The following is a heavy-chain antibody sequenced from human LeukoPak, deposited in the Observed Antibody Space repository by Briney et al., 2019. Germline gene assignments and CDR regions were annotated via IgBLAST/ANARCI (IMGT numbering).Heavy chain of an antibody. CDR3: ARYNSGSYQPGFDY. J-gene: IGHJ4*02. CDR2: INHSGST. CDR1: GGSFSGYY. Sequence: SETLSLTCAVYGGSFSGYYWSWIRQPPGKGLEWIGEINHSGSTNYNPSLKSRVTISVDTSRNQFSLKLSSVTAADTAAYYCARYNSGSYQPGFDYWGQGTLVTVSS. V-gene: IGHV4-34*01. D-gene: IGHD1-26*01.